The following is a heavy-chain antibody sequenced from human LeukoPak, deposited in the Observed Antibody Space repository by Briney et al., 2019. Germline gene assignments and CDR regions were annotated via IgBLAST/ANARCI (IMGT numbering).Heavy chain of an antibody. CDR1: VYTFTSYD. Sequence: GAVKVSCKASVYTFTSYDINWVRPATGQGLEWMGWVNPNSGNTGYAQKFQGRVTMTKNTSISTAYMELSSLRSEDTAVYFCARGFGASDYWGRGTLVTVSS. V-gene: IGHV1-8*01. J-gene: IGHJ4*02. CDR2: VNPNSGNT. CDR3: ARGFGASDY. D-gene: IGHD1-26*01.